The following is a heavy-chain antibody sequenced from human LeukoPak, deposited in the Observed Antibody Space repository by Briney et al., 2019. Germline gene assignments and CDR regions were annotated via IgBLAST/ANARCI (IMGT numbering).Heavy chain of an antibody. V-gene: IGHV3-23*01. D-gene: IGHD6-13*01. Sequence: GGSLRLSCAASGFTFSSYSMSWVRQAPGKGLEWVSAISSSGGSTDYTDSVKGRFTISRDNSKNTLYLQMNSLRAEDTAVYYCARTGSSWYGSFDYWGQGTLVTVSS. CDR1: GFTFSSYS. J-gene: IGHJ4*02. CDR2: ISSSGGST. CDR3: ARTGSSWYGSFDY.